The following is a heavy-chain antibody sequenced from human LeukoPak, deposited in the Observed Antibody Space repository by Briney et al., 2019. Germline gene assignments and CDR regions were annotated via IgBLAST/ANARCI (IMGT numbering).Heavy chain of an antibody. J-gene: IGHJ5*02. CDR3: ARDANLPSENWFDP. D-gene: IGHD1-26*01. CDR2: ISSSSSYI. CDR1: GFTFSSYA. V-gene: IGHV3-21*01. Sequence: GRSLRLSCAASGFTFSSYAMSWVRQAPGKGLEWVSSISSSSSYIYYADSVKGRFTISRDNAKNSLYLQMNSLRAEDTAVYYCARDANLPSENWFDPWGQGTLVTVSS.